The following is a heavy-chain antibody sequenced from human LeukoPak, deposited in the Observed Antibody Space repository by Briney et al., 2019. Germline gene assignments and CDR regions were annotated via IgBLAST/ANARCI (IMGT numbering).Heavy chain of an antibody. CDR3: VRHLGMGRFDF. Sequence: PSETLSLTCTVSGGSISSSSYYWGWIRQPPGKGLEWIGSIYYSGSTYYNPSLKSRVTISVDTSKNQFSLKLSSVTAADTAVFYCVRHLGMGRFDFWGQGTLVTVSS. V-gene: IGHV4-39*01. J-gene: IGHJ4*02. CDR1: GGSISSSSYY. CDR2: IYYSGST. D-gene: IGHD7-27*01.